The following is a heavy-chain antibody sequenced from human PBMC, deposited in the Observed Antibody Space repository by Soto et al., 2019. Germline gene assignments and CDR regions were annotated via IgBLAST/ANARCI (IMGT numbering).Heavy chain of an antibody. CDR1: GFTFSSYS. CDR2: ISSSSSYI. Sequence: GGSLRLSCAASGFTFSSYSMNWVRQAPGKGLEWVSSISSSSSYIYYADSVKGRFTISRDNAKNSLYLQMNSLRAEDTAVYYCARDVDYGDLGFDYWGQGTLVTVSS. V-gene: IGHV3-21*01. CDR3: ARDVDYGDLGFDY. D-gene: IGHD4-17*01. J-gene: IGHJ4*02.